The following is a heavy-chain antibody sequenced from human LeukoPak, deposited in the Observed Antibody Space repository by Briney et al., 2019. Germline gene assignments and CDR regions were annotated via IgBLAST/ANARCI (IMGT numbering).Heavy chain of an antibody. Sequence: PGESLKISCKGSGYSFTSYWIGWVRQMPGKGLEWMGIIYPGDSDTRYSPSFQGQVTISADKSISTAYLQWSSLKASDTAMYYCARHVATMVRGVPPNFDYWGQGTLVTVSS. D-gene: IGHD3-10*01. CDR3: ARHVATMVRGVPPNFDY. CDR2: IYPGDSDT. J-gene: IGHJ4*02. V-gene: IGHV5-51*01. CDR1: GYSFTSYW.